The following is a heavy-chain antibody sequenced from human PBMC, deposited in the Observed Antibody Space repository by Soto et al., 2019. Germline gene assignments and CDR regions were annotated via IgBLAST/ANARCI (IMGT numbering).Heavy chain of an antibody. CDR3: ARGVGIVPAALEDYYYYYIDV. D-gene: IGHD2-2*01. CDR2: IYYSGST. J-gene: IGHJ6*03. CDR1: GGSISSSSYY. Sequence: SETLSLTCTVSGGSISSSSYYWGWIRQPPGKGLEWIGYIYYSGSTNYNPSLKSRVTISVDTSKNQFSLKLSSVTAADTAVYYCARGVGIVPAALEDYYYYYIDVWCKGTTVTVSS. V-gene: IGHV4-61*05.